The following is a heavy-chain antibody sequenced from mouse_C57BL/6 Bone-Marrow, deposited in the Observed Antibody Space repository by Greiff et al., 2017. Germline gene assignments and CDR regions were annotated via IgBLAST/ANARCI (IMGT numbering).Heavy chain of an antibody. CDR2: ISYDGSN. J-gene: IGHJ2*01. V-gene: IGHV3-6*01. CDR1: GYSITSGYY. CDR3: ARARQLRLLFDY. Sequence: EVQVVESGPGLVKPSQSLSLTCSVTGYSITSGYYWNWIRQFPGNKLEWMGYISYDGSNNYNPSLKNRISITLDTSKNQFFLKLNSVTTEDTATYYCARARQLRLLFDYWGQGTTLTVSS. D-gene: IGHD3-2*02.